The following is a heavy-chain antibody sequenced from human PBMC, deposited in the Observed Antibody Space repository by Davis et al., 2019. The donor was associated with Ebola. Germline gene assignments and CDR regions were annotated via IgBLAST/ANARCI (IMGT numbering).Heavy chain of an antibody. J-gene: IGHJ4*02. D-gene: IGHD4-17*01. Sequence: GGSLRPSFAAPGSIFDRYTMNWVRQAPGKGLEWVSSISASGSHLYYRDSMKGRFTISRDNIKNELYLQVNGLSAEDTALYYCARGGNNGELDYWGQGTLVTVSS. CDR2: ISASGSHL. CDR1: GSIFDRYT. CDR3: ARGGNNGELDY. V-gene: IGHV3-21*01.